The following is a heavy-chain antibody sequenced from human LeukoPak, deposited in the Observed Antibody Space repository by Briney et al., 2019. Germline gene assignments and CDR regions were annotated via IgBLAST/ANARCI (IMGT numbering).Heavy chain of an antibody. D-gene: IGHD3-16*01. V-gene: IGHV6-1*01. CDR1: GDSVSTNNVA. Sequence: SQTLSLTCAISGDSVSTNNVAWNWIRQSPSRGLEWLGRTYYRSKWYNDYAVSVKSRITINPDTSKNQFSLQLNSVTPDDTAMYYCASEDLGAAYFDFWGQGTLVTVSS. J-gene: IGHJ4*02. CDR3: ASEDLGAAYFDF. CDR2: TYYRSKWYN.